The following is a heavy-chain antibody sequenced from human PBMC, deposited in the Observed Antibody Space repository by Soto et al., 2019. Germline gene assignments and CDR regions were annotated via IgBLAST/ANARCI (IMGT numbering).Heavy chain of an antibody. D-gene: IGHD6-13*01. CDR3: AKRGAAAGTTLSMNYFDY. CDR2: ISGSGGST. J-gene: IGHJ4*02. Sequence: EVQLLESGGGLVQPGGSLRLSCAASGFTFSSYAMSWVRQAPGKGLEWVSAISGSGGSTYYADSVKGRFTISRDNSKNTLYLQMNSLRAEDTAVYYSAKRGAAAGTTLSMNYFDYWGQGTLVTVSS. CDR1: GFTFSSYA. V-gene: IGHV3-23*01.